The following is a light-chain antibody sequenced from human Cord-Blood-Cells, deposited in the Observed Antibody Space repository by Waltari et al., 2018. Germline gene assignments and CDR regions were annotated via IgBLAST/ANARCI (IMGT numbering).Light chain of an antibody. CDR1: SSDVGSYNL. CDR3: CSYAGSSTFV. J-gene: IGLJ1*01. Sequence: QSALTQPASVSGSPGQSITISCPGTSSDVGSYNLVSWYQQHPGKAPKLMIYEVSKRPSGVSNRFSGSKSGNTASLTISGLQAEDEADYYCCSYAGSSTFVLGTGTKVTVL. V-gene: IGLV2-23*02. CDR2: EVS.